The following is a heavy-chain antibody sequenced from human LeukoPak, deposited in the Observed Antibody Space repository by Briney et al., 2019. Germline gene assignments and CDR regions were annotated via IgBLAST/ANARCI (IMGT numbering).Heavy chain of an antibody. Sequence: GGSLRLSCAASGFSITSNYMNWVRQAPGRGLQWVSAMHSGGSVNYADSVKCRFTISRDYSTNTLFLQINSLRADDTAFYYCARGRGYTSSAYDYWGQGTLVTVSS. V-gene: IGHV3-53*01. J-gene: IGHJ4*02. CDR2: MHSGGSV. CDR3: ARGRGYTSSAYDY. CDR1: GFSITSNY. D-gene: IGHD6-19*01.